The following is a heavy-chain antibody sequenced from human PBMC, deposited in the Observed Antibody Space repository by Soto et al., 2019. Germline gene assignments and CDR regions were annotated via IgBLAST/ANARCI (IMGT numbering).Heavy chain of an antibody. CDR3: ARPLNTAYFGY. V-gene: IGHV1-8*01. CDR1: GYTFTSYD. J-gene: IGHJ4*02. CDR2: MNPNSGNT. Sequence: ASVKVSCKASGYTFTSYDINWVRHATGQGLEWMGWMNPNSGNTGYAQKFQGRVTMTRNTSISTAYMELSSLRSEDTAGYYCARPLNTAYFGYWGQENLLTVPS.